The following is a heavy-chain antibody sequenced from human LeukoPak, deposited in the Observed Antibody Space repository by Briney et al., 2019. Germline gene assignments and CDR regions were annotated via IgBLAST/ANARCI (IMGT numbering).Heavy chain of an antibody. CDR2: INPTGDYT. CDR3: ARDHSIDDKSWWLDP. J-gene: IGHJ5*02. Sequence: ASVKVSCKTSGDTFTRNWMHWIRPGPGQGLEWMGVINPTGDYTMYAQKFQGRVIVTRDMSSNTDYMELGSLRSDDTAVYYCARDHSIDDKSWWLDPWGQGTLVTVSS. V-gene: IGHV1-46*01. CDR1: GDTFTRNW. D-gene: IGHD1-1*01.